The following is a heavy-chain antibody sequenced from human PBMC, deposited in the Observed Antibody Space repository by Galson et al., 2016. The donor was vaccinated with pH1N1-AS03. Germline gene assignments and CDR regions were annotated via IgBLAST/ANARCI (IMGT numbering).Heavy chain of an antibody. CDR3: ARGGRSTSWYWRD. D-gene: IGHD2-8*02. Sequence: SLRLSCAGSGFSFGSLWMTWIRQLPGKGLEWVAKISQDGSEKYYVDSVKGRFTISRDNAQNSLYLQMSSLRAEDTATYYCARGGRSTSWYWRDWGRGARVTVSS. V-gene: IGHV3-7*01. CDR1: GFSFGSLW. CDR2: ISQDGSEK. J-gene: IGHJ4*02.